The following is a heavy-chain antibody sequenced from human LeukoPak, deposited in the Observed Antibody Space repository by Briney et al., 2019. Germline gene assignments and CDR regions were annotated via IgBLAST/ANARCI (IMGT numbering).Heavy chain of an antibody. Sequence: PGGSLSLSCAASGFTFRNYAMSWVRQAPGKGLEWVSAIDSGGGTYYANSVKGRFTISRDNSKNTLYLQLSSLRVEDTAVYYCAKGPQGDWGQGALVNVSS. D-gene: IGHD3-16*01. CDR1: GFTFRNYA. CDR3: AKGPQGD. V-gene: IGHV3-23*01. CDR2: IDSGGGT. J-gene: IGHJ4*02.